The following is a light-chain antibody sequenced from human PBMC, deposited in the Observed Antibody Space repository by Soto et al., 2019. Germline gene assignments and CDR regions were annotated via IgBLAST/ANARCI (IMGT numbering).Light chain of an antibody. CDR2: GAS. J-gene: IGKJ4*01. Sequence: EIVLTQSPGTLSLSPGERATLSCRASQSVSSSYLAWYQQKPGQAPRLLICGASSRATGIPDRFSGSGSGTYVTRTISRLEPEDFGVYYCHQYDSSSLTFGGGTKVEIK. CDR3: HQYDSSSLT. CDR1: QSVSSSY. V-gene: IGKV3-20*01.